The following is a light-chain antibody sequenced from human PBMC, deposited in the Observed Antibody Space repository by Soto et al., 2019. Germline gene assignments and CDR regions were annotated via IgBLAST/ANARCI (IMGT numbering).Light chain of an antibody. CDR1: QSVSSSY. Sequence: EIVLTQSPGTLSLSPGERATLSCRASQSVSSSYLVWHQQKPGQAPRLLIYAASRRATGIPDRFSGSGSGTDFTLTISRLEPEDFAVYYCQQYNVWPVTFGGGTKVEIQ. J-gene: IGKJ4*01. V-gene: IGKV3-20*01. CDR2: AAS. CDR3: QQYNVWPVT.